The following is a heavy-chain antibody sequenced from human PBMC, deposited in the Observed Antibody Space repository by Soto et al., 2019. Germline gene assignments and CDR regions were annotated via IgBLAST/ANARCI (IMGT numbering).Heavy chain of an antibody. J-gene: IGHJ4*02. CDR3: ARAAGFSGSYPGGYYFDY. V-gene: IGHV1-46*01. CDR2: TNPSSGST. Sequence: ASLKVSCKTSGYTFTILYLHCVRQAPGQGLEWMGITNPSSGSTTYAQKFQGRVTMTRDTSTSTVYMELSSLTSEDTAVYYCARAAGFSGSYPGGYYFDYWGQGTLVTVSS. D-gene: IGHD1-26*01. CDR1: GYTFTILY.